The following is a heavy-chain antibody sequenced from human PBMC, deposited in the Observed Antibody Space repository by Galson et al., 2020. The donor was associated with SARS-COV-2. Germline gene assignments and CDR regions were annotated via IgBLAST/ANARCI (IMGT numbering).Heavy chain of an antibody. J-gene: IGHJ4*02. V-gene: IGHV3-74*01. D-gene: IGHD3-3*01. CDR2: INTDASST. Sequence: GESLKISCAASGLSFSTYWMHWVRQAPGEGLVWVSRINTDASSTTYADSVKGRFTSSRDNAKNTLYLQLNSLRAEDTAVYFCATDSASWSGAIDYWGQGTLVTVSS. CDR3: ATDSASWSGAIDY. CDR1: GLSFSTYW.